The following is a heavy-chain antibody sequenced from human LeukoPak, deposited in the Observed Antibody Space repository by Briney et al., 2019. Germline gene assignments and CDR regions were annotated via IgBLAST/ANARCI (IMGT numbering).Heavy chain of an antibody. J-gene: IGHJ6*03. Sequence: GGSLRLSCAASGFTFSSYSMNWVRQAPGKGLEWVSSISSSSSYIYYADSVKGRFTISRDNAKNSLYLQMYSLRAEDTAVYYCARDFWMVRGVTDYYYYYMDVWGKGTTVTVSS. CDR1: GFTFSSYS. CDR3: ARDFWMVRGVTDYYYYYMDV. D-gene: IGHD3-10*01. V-gene: IGHV3-21*01. CDR2: ISSSSSYI.